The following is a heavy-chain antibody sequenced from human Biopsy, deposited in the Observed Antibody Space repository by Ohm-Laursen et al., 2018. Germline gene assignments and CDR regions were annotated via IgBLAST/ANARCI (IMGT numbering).Heavy chain of an antibody. CDR2: IYYTGST. Sequence: SDTLSLTCPVSRDSISNYYWTWIRQSPGKGLEWIGYIYYTGSTNYNPSVKSRVTISVDTSKNQFSLKVRSVTAADTAVYYCVRGVDYYDPYHYYALDVWGQGTTVTVSS. CDR1: RDSISNYY. D-gene: IGHD3-22*01. V-gene: IGHV4-59*12. CDR3: VRGVDYYDPYHYYALDV. J-gene: IGHJ6*02.